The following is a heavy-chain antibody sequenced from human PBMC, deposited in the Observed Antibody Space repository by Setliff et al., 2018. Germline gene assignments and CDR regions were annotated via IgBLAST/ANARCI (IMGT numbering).Heavy chain of an antibody. CDR3: ARYTPKLPELGIYGWFDY. CDR1: GGSISSGTYY. CDR2: IYNSGNT. V-gene: IGHV4-31*03. J-gene: IGHJ4*02. Sequence: ASETLSLTCTVSGGSISSGTYYWNWVRQHPGKGLEWIGNIYNSGNTHYNPSLKSRVTISVDTSKNQLSLKLSSVTAADTAAYYCARYTPKLPELGIYGWFDYWGQETPVTVSS. D-gene: IGHD7-27*01.